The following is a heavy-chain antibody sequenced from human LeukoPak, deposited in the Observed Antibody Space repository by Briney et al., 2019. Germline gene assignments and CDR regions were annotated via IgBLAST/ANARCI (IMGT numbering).Heavy chain of an antibody. V-gene: IGHV4-59*01. D-gene: IGHD3-10*01. CDR2: IFRDGRT. Sequence: SETLSLTCTVSGGSITNFYWHWIRQSPGKGLEWIGYIFRDGRTFYLPSLKSRVTMSVATSKNQFSLRLTSVTAADTAIYYCARSYYYDTTFDYWGQGTLVTVSS. CDR3: ARSYYYDTTFDY. CDR1: GGSITNFY. J-gene: IGHJ4*02.